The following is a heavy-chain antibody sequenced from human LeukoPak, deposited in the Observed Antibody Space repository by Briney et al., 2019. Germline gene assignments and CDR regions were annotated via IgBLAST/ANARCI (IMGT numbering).Heavy chain of an antibody. CDR1: GFTFDDYG. CDR2: ISSTSKYI. CDR3: AREYTAMAYDY. D-gene: IGHD5-18*01. J-gene: IGHJ4*02. Sequence: GGSLRLSCAASGFTFDDYGMNWVRQPPGKGLEWVSSISSTSKYIYYADSVKGRFTISRDNAKNSLFLQMNNLRVDDSAVYYCAREYTAMAYDYWGQGNLVTVSS. V-gene: IGHV3-21*01.